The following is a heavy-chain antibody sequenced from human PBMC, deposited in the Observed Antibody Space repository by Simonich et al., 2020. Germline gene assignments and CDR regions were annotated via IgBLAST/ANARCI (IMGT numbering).Heavy chain of an antibody. CDR1: GFTFSSYS. J-gene: IGHJ6*02. Sequence: EVQLVESGGGLVKPGGSLRLSCAASGFTFSSYSRNWVRQAHGKGLEGGLSISSSSSYIYYADSVKGRFTISRDTAKNSLYLQMNSLRAEDTAVYYCARWIAVAGTGAYGMDVWGQGTTVTVSS. CDR2: ISSSSSYI. V-gene: IGHV3-21*01. D-gene: IGHD6-19*01. CDR3: ARWIAVAGTGAYGMDV.